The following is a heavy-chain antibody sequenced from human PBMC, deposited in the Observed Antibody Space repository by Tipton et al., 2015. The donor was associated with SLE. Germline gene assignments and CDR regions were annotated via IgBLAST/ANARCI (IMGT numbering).Heavy chain of an antibody. CDR1: GFTFSSSG. D-gene: IGHD1-26*01. V-gene: IGHV3-30*04. CDR3: ARDLLPGYYGMDV. Sequence: SLRLSCTASGFTFSSSGMHWVRQAPGKGLEWVAVISYDGSSKYYAGSVKGRFTISRDNSKNTLYLQMNSLRAEDTAVYYCARDLLPGYYGMDVWGQGTTVTVSS. CDR2: ISYDGSSK. J-gene: IGHJ6*02.